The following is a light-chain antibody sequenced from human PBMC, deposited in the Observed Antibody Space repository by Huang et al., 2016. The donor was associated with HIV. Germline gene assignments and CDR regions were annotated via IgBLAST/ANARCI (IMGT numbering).Light chain of an antibody. Sequence: DIVMTQSPDSLAVSLGERATINCKSSQSVLYSSNNKNYLAWYQQKPAQPPKLLIYWASTRESVVPDRFSGSGSGTDFTLTISSLQAEDVAVYYCQQYYSTPWTFGQGTKVEIK. CDR1: QSVLYSSNNKNY. V-gene: IGKV4-1*01. CDR3: QQYYSTPWT. CDR2: WAS. J-gene: IGKJ1*01.